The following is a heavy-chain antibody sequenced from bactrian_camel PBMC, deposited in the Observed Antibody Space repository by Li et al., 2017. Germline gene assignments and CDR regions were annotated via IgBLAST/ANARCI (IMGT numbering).Heavy chain of an antibody. V-gene: IGHV3S31*01. CDR3: AARLCATPEQALSAVKNWENFRY. J-gene: IGHJ6*01. CDR1: GATSSTYC. CDR2: FYTGGGPI. D-gene: IGHD3*01. Sequence: DVQLVESGGGSVQAGGSLRLRCAISGATSSTYCMGWVRQAPGKQREGVASFYTGGGPIFYDDSVKGRFTLSRELSLQMNNLKPEDTAIYYCAARLCATPEQALSAVKNWENFRYWGQGTQVTVS.